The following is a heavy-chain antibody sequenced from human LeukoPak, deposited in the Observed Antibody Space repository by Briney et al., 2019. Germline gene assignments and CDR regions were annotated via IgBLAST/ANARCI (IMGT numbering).Heavy chain of an antibody. D-gene: IGHD6-19*01. CDR1: GFTVSSNY. CDR3: ARGETLGYSSGRIDY. V-gene: IGHV3-53*04. Sequence: PGGSLRLSCVASGFTVSSNYMSWVRQAPGKGLEWVSVIYSAGNTYYADSVKGRFTISRHNSENTLYLHMNSLRVEDTAVYFCARGETLGYSSGRIDYWGQGTLVTVSS. CDR2: IYSAGNT. J-gene: IGHJ4*02.